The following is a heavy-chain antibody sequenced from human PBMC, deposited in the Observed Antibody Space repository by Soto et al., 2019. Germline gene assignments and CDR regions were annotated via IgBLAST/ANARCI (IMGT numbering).Heavy chain of an antibody. V-gene: IGHV4-31*03. D-gene: IGHD5-12*01. CDR2: IFYSGST. J-gene: IGHJ5*02. Sequence: QVQLQESGPGLVKPSQTLSLTCTVSGGSISSGGLYWSWIRQHPGKGLEWIGYIFYSGSTYYNPSLKRRVGISLAASKNQFSPKLSSVTAADTAVYYCAREEGGGYDHRWFDPWGQGTLVTVSS. CDR3: AREEGGGYDHRWFDP. CDR1: GGSISSGGLY.